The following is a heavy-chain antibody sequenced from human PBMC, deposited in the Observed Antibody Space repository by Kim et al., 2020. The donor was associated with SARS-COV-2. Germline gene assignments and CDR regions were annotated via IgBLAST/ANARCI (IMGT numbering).Heavy chain of an antibody. CDR1: GGSISSGSYY. CDR2: IYTSGST. V-gene: IGHV4-61*02. Sequence: SETLSLTCTFSGGSISSGSYYWSWIRQPAGKGLEWIGRIYTSGSTNYNPSLKSRVTISVDTSKNQFSLKLSSVTAADTAVYYCARSHSGLSILYYYYGMDVWGQGTTVTVSS. J-gene: IGHJ6*02. CDR3: ARSHSGLSILYYYYGMDV. D-gene: IGHD2-2*01.